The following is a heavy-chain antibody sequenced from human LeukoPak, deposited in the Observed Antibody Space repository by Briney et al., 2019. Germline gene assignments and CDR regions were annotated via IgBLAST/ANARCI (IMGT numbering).Heavy chain of an antibody. Sequence: ASVKVSCKASGYIFTSFGIGWVRQAPGQGLEGMGWISAYSGDTDYAQKLQGRVTMTTDSSTRTAYMELRSLRSDDTAVYYCARDTRSSGRTYFDYWGQGTLVTVSS. D-gene: IGHD3-10*01. CDR2: ISAYSGDT. V-gene: IGHV1-18*01. J-gene: IGHJ4*02. CDR3: ARDTRSSGRTYFDY. CDR1: GYIFTSFG.